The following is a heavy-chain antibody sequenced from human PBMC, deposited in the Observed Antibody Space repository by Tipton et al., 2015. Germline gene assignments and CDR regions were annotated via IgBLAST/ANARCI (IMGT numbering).Heavy chain of an antibody. CDR3: ARARGRHGGLFDS. D-gene: IGHD4-23*01. Sequence: TLSLTCTVSGGSVNSDNYYWSWIRQPPGKGLEFIGDIYYTGRTNSNPSLKSRVTMSVATPRNQFSLKMSSVTASDTAVYYCARARGRHGGLFDSWGQGILVTVSS. V-gene: IGHV4-61*01. CDR2: IYYTGRT. J-gene: IGHJ4*02. CDR1: GGSVNSDNYY.